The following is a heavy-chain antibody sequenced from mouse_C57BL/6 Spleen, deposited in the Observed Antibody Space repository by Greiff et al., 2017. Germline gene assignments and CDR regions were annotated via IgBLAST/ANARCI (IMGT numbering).Heavy chain of an antibody. CDR3: TRGEGWLLREGFAY. J-gene: IGHJ3*01. V-gene: IGHV1-15*01. CDR1: GYTFTDYE. CDR2: IDPETGGT. Sequence: VQLQQSGAELVRPGASVTLSCKASGYTFTDYEMHWVKQTPVHGLEWIGAIDPETGGTAYNQKFKGKAILTADKSSSTAYMELRSLTSEDSAVYYCTRGEGWLLREGFAYWGQGTLVTVSA. D-gene: IGHD2-3*01.